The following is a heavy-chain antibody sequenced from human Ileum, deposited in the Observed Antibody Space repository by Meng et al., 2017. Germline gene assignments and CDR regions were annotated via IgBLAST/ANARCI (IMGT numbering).Heavy chain of an antibody. CDR2: INTDGSST. J-gene: IGHJ3*02. CDR1: GFTLSNSW. Sequence: GESLKISCVASGFTLSNSWMNWVRQAPGKGLVSVSRINTDGSSTNYADSVKGRFTISRDNAKNTLYLQMDGLRAEDTAVYYCASDFVAVTGSSIWARGT. CDR3: ASDFVAVTGSSI. V-gene: IGHV3-74*01. D-gene: IGHD6-19*01.